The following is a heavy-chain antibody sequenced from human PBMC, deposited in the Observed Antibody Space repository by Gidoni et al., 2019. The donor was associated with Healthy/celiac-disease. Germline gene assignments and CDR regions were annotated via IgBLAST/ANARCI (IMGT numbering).Heavy chain of an antibody. CDR1: GFTFSSYG. V-gene: IGHV3-30*02. J-gene: IGHJ6*02. D-gene: IGHD3-3*01. CDR2: IRYDGSNT. CDR3: ARSYYDFWSGYSGSYYYYGMDV. Sequence: QVQLVESGGGVVQPGGSLRLSCAASGFTFSSYGMPWVRQAPGKGLEGVAFIRYDGSNTFYADSVKGRFTISRDHSKNTLYLQMNSLRAEDTAVYYCARSYYDFWSGYSGSYYYYGMDVWGQGTTVTVSS.